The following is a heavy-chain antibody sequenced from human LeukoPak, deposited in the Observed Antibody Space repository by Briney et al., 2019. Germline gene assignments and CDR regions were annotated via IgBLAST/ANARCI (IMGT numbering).Heavy chain of an antibody. J-gene: IGHJ4*02. Sequence: GASVKVSCKASGGTFSSYAISWVRQAPGQGLEWMGGIIPIFGTANYAQKFQGRVTITADKSTSTAYMELRSLRSDDTAVYYCARDLRVTRGPDYWGQGTLVTVSS. CDR3: ARDLRVTRGPDY. CDR1: GGTFSSYA. V-gene: IGHV1-69*06. CDR2: IIPIFGTA.